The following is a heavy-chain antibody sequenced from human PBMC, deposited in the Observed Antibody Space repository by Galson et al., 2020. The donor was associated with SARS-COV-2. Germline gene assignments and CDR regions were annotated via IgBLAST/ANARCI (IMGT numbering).Heavy chain of an antibody. D-gene: IGHD3-16*01. J-gene: IGHJ4*02. CDR1: GFTFSSYW. V-gene: IGHV3-74*01. CDR2: INSDGSST. Sequence: GGSLRLSCAASGFTFSSYWMHWVRQAPGKGLVWVSRINSDGSSTSYADSVKGRFTISRDNAKNTLYLQMNSLRAEDTAVYYCARGKDWGPGHPFDYWGQGTLVTASS. CDR3: ARGKDWGPGHPFDY.